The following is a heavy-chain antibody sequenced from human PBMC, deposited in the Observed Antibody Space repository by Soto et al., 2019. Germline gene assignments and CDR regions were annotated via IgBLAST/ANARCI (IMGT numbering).Heavy chain of an antibody. CDR1: GFTFSDYA. D-gene: IGHD2-2*01. Sequence: GGPLRPSCAASGFTFSDYAMHWVRQAPGKGLEWVSAISSGGGSPYYADSVKGRFTISRDNSKNTLYLQMNDLRAEDTAVYFCAKGDGRIVPRHFDYWGQGTLVTV. CDR3: AKGDGRIVPRHFDY. J-gene: IGHJ4*02. V-gene: IGHV3-23*01. CDR2: ISSGGGSP.